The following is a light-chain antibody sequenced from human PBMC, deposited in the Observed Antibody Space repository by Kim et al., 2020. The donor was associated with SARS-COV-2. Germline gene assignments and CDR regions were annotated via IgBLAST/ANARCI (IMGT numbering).Light chain of an antibody. CDR1: SSNIGRHF. CDR2: NDY. J-gene: IGLJ3*02. CDR3: ATWDVSLDAWV. V-gene: IGLV1-44*01. Sequence: QSVLTQPPSTSGTPGQRVTISCSGSSSNIGRHFVNWFKQLPGTAPKVFIYNDYQRPSGVPDRFSGSRSGTSASLAISGLQSEDEADYYCATWDVSLDAWVFGCGTQLTVL.